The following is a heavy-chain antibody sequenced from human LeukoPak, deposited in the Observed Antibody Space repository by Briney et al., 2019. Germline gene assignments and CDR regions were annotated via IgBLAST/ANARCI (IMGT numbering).Heavy chain of an antibody. Sequence: PGGSLRLSCTASGFSFSDNFMGSIRQAPGKGLEWVSYINSGGDTIHYLDAVKGRFSISRDNSKRSLYLQMSRLKVDDTAVYYCARGGYGWTFKQWGQGTLVSVSS. J-gene: IGHJ4*02. CDR3: ARGGYGWTFKQ. CDR1: GFSFSDNF. V-gene: IGHV3-11*01. D-gene: IGHD5-18*01. CDR2: INSGGDTI.